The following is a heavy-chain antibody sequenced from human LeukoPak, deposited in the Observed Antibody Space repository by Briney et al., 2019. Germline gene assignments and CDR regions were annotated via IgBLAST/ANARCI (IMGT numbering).Heavy chain of an antibody. CDR3: ARGAYIVVVPAWIYYYYMDV. D-gene: IGHD2-2*01. J-gene: IGHJ6*03. CDR2: IDPNSGGT. CDR1: GYTFTGYY. Sequence: ASVKVSCKTSGYTFTGYYIHLLRQAPGQGLEWMAWIDPNSGGTNYAHKLQGRVTMTRDTSISTAYMEVSSLRSDDTAVYYCARGAYIVVVPAWIYYYYMDVWGKGTTVTVSS. V-gene: IGHV1-2*02.